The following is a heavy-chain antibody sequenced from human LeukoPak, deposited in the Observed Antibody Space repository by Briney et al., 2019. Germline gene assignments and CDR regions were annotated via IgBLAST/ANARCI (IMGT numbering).Heavy chain of an antibody. CDR3: ASTAKYYYDSSGYLEYFQH. Sequence: SVKVSCKASGGTFSSYAISWVRQAPGQGLEWMGGIIPIFGTANYAQKFQGRVTITTDESTSTAYMELSSLRSEDTALYYCASTAKYYYDSSGYLEYFQHWGQGTLVTVSS. CDR1: GGTFSSYA. CDR2: IIPIFGTA. D-gene: IGHD3-22*01. J-gene: IGHJ1*01. V-gene: IGHV1-69*05.